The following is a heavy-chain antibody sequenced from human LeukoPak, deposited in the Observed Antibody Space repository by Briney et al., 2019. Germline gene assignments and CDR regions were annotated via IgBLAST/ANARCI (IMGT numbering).Heavy chain of an antibody. CDR3: ATSIAARSLFDY. V-gene: IGHV1-8*01. D-gene: IGHD6-6*01. CDR2: MNPNSGNT. Sequence: ASVKVSCKASGYTFTSYDINWVRQATGQGLEWMGWMNPNSGNTGYAQKFQGRVTMTRNTSISTAHMELSSLRSEDTAVYYCATSIAARSLFDYWGQGTLVTVSS. CDR1: GYTFTSYD. J-gene: IGHJ4*02.